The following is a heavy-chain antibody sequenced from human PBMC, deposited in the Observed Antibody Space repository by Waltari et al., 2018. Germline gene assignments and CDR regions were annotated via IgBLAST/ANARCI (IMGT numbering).Heavy chain of an antibody. CDR1: GYTFTDYY. V-gene: IGHV1-69-2*01. CDR3: ATGLFGPYSSSRAALRY. J-gene: IGHJ4*02. CDR2: VVHEDGET. D-gene: IGHD6-13*01. Sequence: EVQLVQSGAEVKKPGATGKISCKVSGYTFTDYYMHWGQQAPGKGLEWMGVVVHEDGETIYAEKYQCRVTIPAYTSTDTAYMELSSLRSEATAVYYCATGLFGPYSSSRAALRYWGQGTLVTVSS.